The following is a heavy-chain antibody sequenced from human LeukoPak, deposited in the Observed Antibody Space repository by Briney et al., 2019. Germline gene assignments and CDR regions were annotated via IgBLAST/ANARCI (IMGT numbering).Heavy chain of an antibody. V-gene: IGHV1-69*04. CDR3: AREGTYYYGSGSYSYLDY. D-gene: IGHD3-10*01. J-gene: IGHJ4*02. Sequence: SVKVSCKASGYTFTSYGISWVRQAPGQGLEWMGRIIPILGIANYAQKFQGRVTITADKSTSTAYMELSSLRSEDTAVYYCAREGTYYYGSGSYSYLDYWGQGTLVTVSS. CDR2: IIPILGIA. CDR1: GYTFTSYG.